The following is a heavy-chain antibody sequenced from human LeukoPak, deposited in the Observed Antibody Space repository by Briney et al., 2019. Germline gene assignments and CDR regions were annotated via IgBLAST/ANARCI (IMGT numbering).Heavy chain of an antibody. CDR2: INHSGST. V-gene: IGHV4-34*01. CDR3: ARWVCSPTSCYYFDN. Sequence: SETLSLTCAVYGGSFSGYYWSWIRQPPGKGLEWIGEINHSGSTNYNPSLKSRVTISVDTSKNQFSLKLSSVTAEDTAVYYCARWVCSPTSCYYFDNWGQGTLVVVSS. D-gene: IGHD2-2*01. J-gene: IGHJ4*02. CDR1: GGSFSGYY.